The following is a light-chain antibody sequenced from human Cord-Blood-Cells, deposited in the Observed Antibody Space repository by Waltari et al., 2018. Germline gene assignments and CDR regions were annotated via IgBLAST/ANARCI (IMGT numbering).Light chain of an antibody. V-gene: IGLV2-14*01. Sequence: QSALTQPASVSWSPGQSITIPCTGTSSYVGCYNYVSWYQQHPGKAPKLMIYDVSKRPSGVSNRFSGSKSGNTASLTISGLQAEDEADYYCSSYTSSSTLVFGGGTKLTVL. CDR1: SSYVGCYNY. CDR3: SSYTSSSTLV. J-gene: IGLJ2*01. CDR2: DVS.